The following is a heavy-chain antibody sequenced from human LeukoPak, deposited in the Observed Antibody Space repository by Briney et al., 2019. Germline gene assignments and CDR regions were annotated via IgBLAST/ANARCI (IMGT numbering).Heavy chain of an antibody. Sequence: ASVKVSCKVSGYTLTELSMHWVRQAPGKGLEWMGDFDPEDGETIYAQKFQGRVTMTEDTSTDTAYMELSSLRSEDTAVYYCATSRGYYYGMDVWGQGTTVTVSS. CDR3: ATSRGYYYGMDV. J-gene: IGHJ6*02. V-gene: IGHV1-24*01. CDR2: FDPEDGET. CDR1: GYTLTELS.